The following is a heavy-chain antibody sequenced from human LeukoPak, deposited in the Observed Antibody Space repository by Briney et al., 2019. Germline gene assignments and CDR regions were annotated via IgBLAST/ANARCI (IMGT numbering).Heavy chain of an antibody. D-gene: IGHD3-3*01. Sequence: GGSLRLSYAASGFTFSSSAMSWVRQAPGKGLGWVSGISAGGDSTYYADSVKGRITISRDNSKNTLYLQMNSLRAEDTAVYYCAKLFWSGYYSGNSPIDYWGQGTLVTVSS. J-gene: IGHJ4*02. CDR3: AKLFWSGYYSGNSPIDY. CDR1: GFTFSSSA. CDR2: ISAGGDST. V-gene: IGHV3-23*01.